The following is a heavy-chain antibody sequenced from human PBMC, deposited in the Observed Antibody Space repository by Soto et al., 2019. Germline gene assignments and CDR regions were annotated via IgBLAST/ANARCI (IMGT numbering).Heavy chain of an antibody. J-gene: IGHJ6*02. CDR3: ARGGIVVVTAIRDYYYYGMDV. CDR1: GSTFSSYA. Sequence: QVQLVQSGAEVKKPGSSVKVSCKASGSTFSSYAISWVRQAPGQGLEWMGGIIPIFGTANYAQKFQGRVTITADESTSTAYMELSSLRSEDTAVYYCARGGIVVVTAIRDYYYYGMDVWGQGTTVTVSS. D-gene: IGHD2-21*02. V-gene: IGHV1-69*12. CDR2: IIPIFGTA.